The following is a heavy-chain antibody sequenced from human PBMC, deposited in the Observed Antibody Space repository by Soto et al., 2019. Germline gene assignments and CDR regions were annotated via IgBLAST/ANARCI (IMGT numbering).Heavy chain of an antibody. J-gene: IGHJ4*02. Sequence: TLSLTCTVSGVSISNSSYYWGWIRRPPGKGLEWIGTIYYSGITYYNPSLKSRVTISVDTSKDQFSLKLTSVTAADTAVYYCARHGSNWGQGTLVTVSS. CDR1: GVSISNSSYY. CDR3: ARHGSN. V-gene: IGHV4-39*01. CDR2: IYYSGIT.